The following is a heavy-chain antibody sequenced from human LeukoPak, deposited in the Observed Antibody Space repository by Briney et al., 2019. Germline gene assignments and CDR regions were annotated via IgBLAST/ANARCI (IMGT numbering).Heavy chain of an antibody. CDR2: ISGSGDST. D-gene: IGHD3-10*01. CDR3: AKDRRSNGSGSPSGYMDV. Sequence: GGSLRLSCAASGFTFSNYALSWVRQAPGKGLEWVSAISGSGDSTYYADSVKGRFPISRDNSKNTLYLQMTSLRAEDKAIYYCAKDRRSNGSGSPSGYMDVWGKGTTVTVSS. CDR1: GFTFSNYA. J-gene: IGHJ6*03. V-gene: IGHV3-23*01.